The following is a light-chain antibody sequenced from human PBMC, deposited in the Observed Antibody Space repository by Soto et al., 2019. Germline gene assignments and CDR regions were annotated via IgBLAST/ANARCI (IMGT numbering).Light chain of an antibody. CDR3: SAYAGSSTWV. J-gene: IGLJ2*01. Sequence: QSVPTQPPSASGSPGQSVTFSCTGTSSDVGGYNYVSWYQQYPGKAPKLMNYEVYKRHSGVPDRFSGSKSGNTASLTVSGLQPEDEADYYCSAYAGSSTWVFGGGTKLTVL. CDR1: SSDVGGYNY. CDR2: EVY. V-gene: IGLV2-8*01.